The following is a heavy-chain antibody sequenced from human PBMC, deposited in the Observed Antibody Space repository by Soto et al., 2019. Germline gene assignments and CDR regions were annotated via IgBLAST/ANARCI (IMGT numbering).Heavy chain of an antibody. V-gene: IGHV1-69*13. J-gene: IGHJ4*02. CDR1: GCTFSSYV. CDR3: AWRFYYDIFTGYKG. CDR2: IIPIFGTA. D-gene: IGHD3-9*01. Sequence: SVKVSCKASGCTFSSYVSSWVRQAPGQGLEWMGGIIPIFGTANYAQKFQGRVTITADESTSTAYMELSSLRSEDTAVYYCAWRFYYDIFTGYKGWGQGTLVTVSS.